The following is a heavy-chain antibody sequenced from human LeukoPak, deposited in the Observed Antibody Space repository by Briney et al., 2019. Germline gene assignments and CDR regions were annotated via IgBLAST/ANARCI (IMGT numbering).Heavy chain of an antibody. V-gene: IGHV1-2*02. Sequence: GASVKVSCKASGYTFTDYYIHWVRQAPGQGLEYMGWISPNSGGTNYAQMFQVRVTMTSDTSINTAFMELRSLRSDDTAVFYCARDSTGGYPDYWGQGTLVTVSA. D-gene: IGHD7-27*01. J-gene: IGHJ4*02. CDR3: ARDSTGGYPDY. CDR1: GYTFTDYY. CDR2: ISPNSGGT.